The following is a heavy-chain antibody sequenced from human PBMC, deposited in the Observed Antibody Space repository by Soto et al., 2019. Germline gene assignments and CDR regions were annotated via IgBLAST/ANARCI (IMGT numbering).Heavy chain of an antibody. J-gene: IGHJ5*02. CDR1: AGSISDYN. D-gene: IGHD7-27*01. Sequence: ETLSLTCAVSAGSISDYNWSWIRLPPGKRLEWIGFTSSSGSTNYNPSLRSRVTMSVDMSENQFSLKLISVTAADTAVYYCARTLGNGWFDPWGRGILVTVSS. V-gene: IGHV4-59*08. CDR3: ARTLGNGWFDP. CDR2: TSSSGST.